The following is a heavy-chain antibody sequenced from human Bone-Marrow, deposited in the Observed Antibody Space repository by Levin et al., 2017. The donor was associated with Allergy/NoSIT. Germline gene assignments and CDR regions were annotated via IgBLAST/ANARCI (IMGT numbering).Heavy chain of an antibody. Sequence: GGSLRLSCAASGFIVTTYAMHWVRQAPGKGLEWVAMISFDGNERHYADSVKGRFTISRDISKNTLYLQMDSLRGDDTAVYYCTKDRYCRSPRCPVGYWGQGTLVTVTS. CDR2: ISFDGNER. D-gene: IGHD2-2*01. CDR1: GFIVTTYA. V-gene: IGHV3-30*18. J-gene: IGHJ4*02. CDR3: TKDRYCRSPRCPVGY.